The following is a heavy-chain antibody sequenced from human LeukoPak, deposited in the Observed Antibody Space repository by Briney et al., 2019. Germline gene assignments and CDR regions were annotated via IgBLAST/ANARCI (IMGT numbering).Heavy chain of an antibody. CDR1: GFTFSSYA. Sequence: GGSLRLSCAASGFTFSSYAMSWVRQAPGKGLEWVSYISSSSSTIYYADSVKGRFTISRDNAKNSLYLQMNSLRAEDTAVYYCARGITGERIWGQGTMVTVSS. CDR2: ISSSSSTI. V-gene: IGHV3-48*04. D-gene: IGHD2-8*02. J-gene: IGHJ3*02. CDR3: ARGITGERI.